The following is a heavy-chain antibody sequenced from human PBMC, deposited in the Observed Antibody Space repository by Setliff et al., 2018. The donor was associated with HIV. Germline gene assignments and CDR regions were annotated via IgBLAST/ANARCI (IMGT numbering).Heavy chain of an antibody. Sequence: GASVKVSCKASGGTFSDSAITWVRQAPGQRLEWMGGIIPLFGTANYAQKFLGRVTITADESTNTAYMELSSLRSEDTAVYYCASGSHGEGATDYWGLGTLVTVSS. CDR2: IIPLFGTA. CDR3: ASGSHGEGATDY. V-gene: IGHV1-69*13. CDR1: GGTFSDSA. J-gene: IGHJ4*02. D-gene: IGHD1-26*01.